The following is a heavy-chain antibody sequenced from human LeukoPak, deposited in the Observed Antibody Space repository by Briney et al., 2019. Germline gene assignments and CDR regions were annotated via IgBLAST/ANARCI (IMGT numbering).Heavy chain of an antibody. V-gene: IGHV4-59*04. Sequence: SETLSLTCAVYGGSFSGYYWSWIRQPPGKGLEWIGYIYYSGSTYYNPSLKSRVTISVDTSKNQFSLKLSSVTAADTAVYYCARHYYYDFWSGLRGWFDPWGQGTLVTVSS. CDR2: IYYSGST. CDR1: GGSFSGYY. D-gene: IGHD3-3*01. CDR3: ARHYYYDFWSGLRGWFDP. J-gene: IGHJ5*02.